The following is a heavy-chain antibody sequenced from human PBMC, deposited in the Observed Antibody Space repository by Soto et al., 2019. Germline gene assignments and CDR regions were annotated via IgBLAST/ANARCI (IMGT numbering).Heavy chain of an antibody. CDR2: ISYDGSNK. CDR3: EKDYRLSGNDAFDI. V-gene: IGHV3-30*18. Sequence: QVQLVESGGGVVQPGRSLRLSCAASGFTFSSDGMHWVRQAPGKGLEWVAGISYDGSNKYYADYVNGRFTISSDNSKNTLYLQMNSLRAEDTAVYYCEKDYRLSGNDAFDIWGKGTMVTVSS. D-gene: IGHD2-15*01. CDR1: GFTFSSDG. J-gene: IGHJ3*02.